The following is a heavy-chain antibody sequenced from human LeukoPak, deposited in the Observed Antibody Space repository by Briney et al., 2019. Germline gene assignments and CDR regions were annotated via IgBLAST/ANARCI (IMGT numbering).Heavy chain of an antibody. J-gene: IGHJ6*03. V-gene: IGHV3-30*02. CDR2: IRYDGSNK. CDR1: GFTFSSYG. CDR3: AKDAGYYYYMDV. Sequence: GALRLSCAASGFTFSSYGMHWVRQAPGKGLEWVAFIRYDGSNKYYADSVKGRFTIARDNSKNTLFLQMNSLRVEDTAVHYCAKDAGYYYYMDVWGKGATVTVSS. D-gene: IGHD6-13*01.